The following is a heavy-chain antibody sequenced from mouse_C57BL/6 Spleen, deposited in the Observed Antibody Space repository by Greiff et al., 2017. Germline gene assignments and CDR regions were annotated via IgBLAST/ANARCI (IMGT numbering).Heavy chain of an antibody. D-gene: IGHD2-5*01. CDR2: IYPGDGDT. V-gene: IGHV1-82*01. Sequence: VQLQQSGPELVTPGASVKISCKASGYAFSSSWMNWVKQRPGKGLEWIGRIYPGDGDTNYNGKFKGTATLTADKSSSTAYLQLSSLTSEDTAVYYCTTVYYSNPWFDYWGQGTLVTVSA. CDR3: TTVYYSNPWFDY. CDR1: GYAFSSSW. J-gene: IGHJ3*01.